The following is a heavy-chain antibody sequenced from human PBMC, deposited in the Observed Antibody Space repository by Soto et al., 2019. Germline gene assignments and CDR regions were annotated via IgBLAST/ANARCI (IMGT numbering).Heavy chain of an antibody. CDR2: IKQDESEK. CDR3: TNDKFSGNYYVRGITYYFEY. J-gene: IGHJ4*02. Sequence: PGGSLRLSCAASGLPLSIYWMSWVRQAPGKGLEWVANIKQDESEKNYADSVKGRFTISRDNAKNSLYLQMNSLRAEDTAVYYCTNDKFSGNYYVRGITYYFEYWGQGTLVTVSS. V-gene: IGHV3-7*03. CDR1: GLPLSIYW. D-gene: IGHD1-26*01.